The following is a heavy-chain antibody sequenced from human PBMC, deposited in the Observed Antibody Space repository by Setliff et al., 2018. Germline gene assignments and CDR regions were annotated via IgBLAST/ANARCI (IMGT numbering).Heavy chain of an antibody. CDR1: GYAFFGYF. Sequence: VASVKVSCKASGYAFFGYFMNWVRQAPGQGPEWMGWINPDNGGTHYAEKFQGRVTMTRDTSISTAYMELSSLRSDDTAIYHCATAVWEFLYWGQGALVTDSS. CDR3: ATAVWEFLY. CDR2: INPDNGGT. D-gene: IGHD1-26*01. V-gene: IGHV1-2*02. J-gene: IGHJ4*02.